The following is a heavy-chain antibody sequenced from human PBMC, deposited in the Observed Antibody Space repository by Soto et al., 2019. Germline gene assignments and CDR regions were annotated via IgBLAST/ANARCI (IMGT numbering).Heavy chain of an antibody. Sequence: SETLSLTSTVSGGSISSYYWSWIRQPPGKGLEWIGYIYYSGSTNYNPSLKSRVTISVDTSKNQFSLKLSSVTAADTAVYYCARDLNYYGSGTFDPWGQGTLVTVS. V-gene: IGHV4-59*01. D-gene: IGHD3-10*01. CDR3: ARDLNYYGSGTFDP. J-gene: IGHJ5*02. CDR2: IYYSGST. CDR1: GGSISSYY.